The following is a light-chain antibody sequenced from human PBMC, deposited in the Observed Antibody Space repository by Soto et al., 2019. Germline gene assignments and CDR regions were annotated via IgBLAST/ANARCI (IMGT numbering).Light chain of an antibody. CDR2: DAS. CDR3: QQRSDWIT. V-gene: IGKV3-11*01. J-gene: IGKJ5*01. Sequence: EIVMTQSPAPLSLSPGERATLSCRASQSVSNSLAWFQQTPGQAPRLLIYDASNRATGIPARFSGSGSGTDFTLTISSLEPEDFAVYYCQQRSDWITLAQGTRLEIK. CDR1: QSVSNS.